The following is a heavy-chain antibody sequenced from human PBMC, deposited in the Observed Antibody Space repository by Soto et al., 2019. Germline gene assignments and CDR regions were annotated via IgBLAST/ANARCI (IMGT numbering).Heavy chain of an antibody. J-gene: IGHJ6*02. CDR3: ATKDYSNYRGGMDV. D-gene: IGHD2-2*01. CDR2: IYPSGSDI. V-gene: IGHV5-51*01. CDR1: GYSCTSHL. Sequence: XESLKVYCQTSGYSCTSHLIALVLQMPGKGLEWMGIIYPSGSDIRYRPSFQGQVTISVDKSISTAYLQWSSLKASDTATYYCATKDYSNYRGGMDVWGQGTTVTVSS.